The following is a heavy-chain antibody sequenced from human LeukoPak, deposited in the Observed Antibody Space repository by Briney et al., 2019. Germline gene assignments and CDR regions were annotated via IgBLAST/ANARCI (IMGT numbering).Heavy chain of an antibody. Sequence: RTSETLSLTCTVSGYSISSGYYWGWIRQPPGKGLEWIGSIYHSGSTYYNPSLKSRVTISVDTSKNQFSLKLSSVTAADTAVYYCASRPSSGYYGAFDIWGQGTMVTVSS. CDR3: ASRPSSGYYGAFDI. J-gene: IGHJ3*02. D-gene: IGHD3-3*01. CDR2: IYHSGST. V-gene: IGHV4-38-2*02. CDR1: GYSISSGYY.